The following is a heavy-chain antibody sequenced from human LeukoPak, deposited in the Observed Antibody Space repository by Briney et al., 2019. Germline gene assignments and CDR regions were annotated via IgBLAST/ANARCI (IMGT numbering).Heavy chain of an antibody. D-gene: IGHD6-19*01. CDR1: GFTFSSYS. J-gene: IGHJ3*02. Sequence: PGGSLRLSCAASGFTFSSYSMNWVRQAPGKGLEWVSSISGRGGSTYYADSVKGRFTISKEYLQMNSLRAEDTAVYYCAKDLVVAGINAFDIWGQGTLVTVSS. CDR3: AKDLVVAGINAFDI. CDR2: ISGRGGST. V-gene: IGHV3-23*01.